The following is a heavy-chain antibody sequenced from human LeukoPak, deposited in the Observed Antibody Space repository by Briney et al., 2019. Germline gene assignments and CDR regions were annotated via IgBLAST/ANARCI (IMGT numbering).Heavy chain of an antibody. J-gene: IGHJ5*01. CDR3: ARDNAPQTYSSGWYDS. Sequence: GGSLRLSCAASGSSFRTHWMHWVRQASGTGLVWVSRINSDGNNTNYAESVKGRFTISRDNAKNTLYLQMNSLRAEDSAVYYCARDNAPQTYSSGWYDSWGQGALVTVSS. V-gene: IGHV3-74*01. D-gene: IGHD6-19*01. CDR1: GSSFRTHW. CDR2: INSDGNNT.